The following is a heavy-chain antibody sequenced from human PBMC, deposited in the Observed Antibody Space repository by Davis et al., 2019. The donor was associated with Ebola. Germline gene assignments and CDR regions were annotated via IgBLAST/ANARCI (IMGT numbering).Heavy chain of an antibody. CDR3: AKSGLSFGVVKYHYGMDV. V-gene: IGHV3-7*03. Sequence: GESLKISCAASGFTFSGYWMSWVRQAPGKGLEWVANIKEDGSDKDYVDSVKGRFTVSRDNAKNSLFLQMNSLRAEDTAVYYCAKSGLSFGVVKYHYGMDVWGKGTTVTVSS. J-gene: IGHJ6*04. CDR1: GFTFSGYW. CDR2: IKEDGSDK. D-gene: IGHD3-3*01.